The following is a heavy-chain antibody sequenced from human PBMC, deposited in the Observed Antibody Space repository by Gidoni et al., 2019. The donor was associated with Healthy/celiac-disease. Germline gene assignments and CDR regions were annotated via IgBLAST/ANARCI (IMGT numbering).Heavy chain of an antibody. Sequence: QVQLVESGGGLVKPGGSLRRYCAASGSTFSDVYMSWLRQAPGKGLEWVSYISSSSSYTNYADSVKGRFTISRDNAKNSLYLQMNSLRAEDTAVYYCARDLGTAMLNDYWGQGTLVTVSS. D-gene: IGHD5-18*01. J-gene: IGHJ4*02. CDR3: ARDLGTAMLNDY. CDR2: ISSSSSYT. V-gene: IGHV3-11*06. CDR1: GSTFSDVY.